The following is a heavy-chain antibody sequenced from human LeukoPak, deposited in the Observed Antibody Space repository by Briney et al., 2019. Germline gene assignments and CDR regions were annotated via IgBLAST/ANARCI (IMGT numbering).Heavy chain of an antibody. CDR3: VSLVRGIPY. Sequence: GASVKVSCKASGYTFTSYNMNWVRQATGQGLDWMGWMNPNSGDAGSVQKFQSRVSMTRNTSITTAYLELSSLKSEDTAMYYCVSLVRGIPYWGQGTLITVSS. CDR2: MNPNSGDA. V-gene: IGHV1-8*01. D-gene: IGHD3-10*01. J-gene: IGHJ4*02. CDR1: GYTFTSYN.